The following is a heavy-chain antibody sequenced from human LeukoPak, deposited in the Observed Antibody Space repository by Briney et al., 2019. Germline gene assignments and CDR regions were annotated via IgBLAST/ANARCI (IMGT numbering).Heavy chain of an antibody. V-gene: IGHV3-30-3*01. CDR3: AKVRWELTSDAFDI. Sequence: GGSLRLSCAASGFTFSSYAMHWVRQAPGKGLEWVAVISYDGSNKYYADSVKGRFTISRDNSKNTLYLQMNSLRAEDTAVYHCAKVRWELTSDAFDIWGQGTMVTVSS. D-gene: IGHD4-23*01. J-gene: IGHJ3*02. CDR1: GFTFSSYA. CDR2: ISYDGSNK.